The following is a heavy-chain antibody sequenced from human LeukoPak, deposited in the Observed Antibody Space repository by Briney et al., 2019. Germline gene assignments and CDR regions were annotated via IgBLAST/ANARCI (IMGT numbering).Heavy chain of an antibody. CDR3: ARGYSGHFGY. CDR2: INHVGST. Sequence: SETLSLTCAVYGGSFSGYYWSWIRQPPGKGLEWIGQINHVGSTKYNPSLKSRVTISVDTSKSQFSLKLNSVTAADTAVYYCARGYSGHFGYWGQGTLVTVSS. CDR1: GGSFSGYY. V-gene: IGHV4-34*01. D-gene: IGHD5-12*01. J-gene: IGHJ4*02.